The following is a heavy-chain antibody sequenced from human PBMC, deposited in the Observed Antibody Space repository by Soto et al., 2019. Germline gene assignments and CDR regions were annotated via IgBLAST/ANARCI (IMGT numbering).Heavy chain of an antibody. J-gene: IGHJ4*02. Sequence: SETLSLTCAVYGGSFSGYYWSWIRQPPGKGLEWIGEINHSGSTNYNPSLKSRVTISVDTSKNQFSLKLSSVTAADTAVYYCARGSSGYYTGMEFDYWGQGTLVTVSS. D-gene: IGHD3-3*01. V-gene: IGHV4-34*01. CDR3: ARGSSGYYTGMEFDY. CDR2: INHSGST. CDR1: GGSFSGYY.